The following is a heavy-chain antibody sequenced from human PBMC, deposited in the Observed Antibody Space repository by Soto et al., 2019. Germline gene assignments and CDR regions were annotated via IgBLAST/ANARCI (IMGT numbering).Heavy chain of an antibody. V-gene: IGHV3-30*03. D-gene: IGHD3-22*01. CDR1: GFTFSSNG. J-gene: IGHJ5*01. Sequence: QVQLVESGGGVVQPGRSLRLTCAASGFTFSSNGMHWVRQAPGKGLEWVALVSYDGSKTYYADSVRGRFTICRDNSENTLYLQMNSLRAEDTAVYYCARWVGGSMYDNSGKYDSWGQGTLVTVSS. CDR2: VSYDGSKT. CDR3: ARWVGGSMYDNSGKYDS.